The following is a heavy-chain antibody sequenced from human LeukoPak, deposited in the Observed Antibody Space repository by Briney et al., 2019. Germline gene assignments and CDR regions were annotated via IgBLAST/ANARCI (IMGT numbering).Heavy chain of an antibody. D-gene: IGHD6-13*01. Sequence: GASVKVSCKASGGAFSSYAISWVRQAPGQGLEWMGGIIPIFGTANYAQKFQGRVTITADESTSTAYMELSSLRSEDTAVYYCARGGAAPIITFDYWGQGTLVTVSS. CDR1: GGAFSSYA. CDR2: IIPIFGTA. CDR3: ARGGAAPIITFDY. J-gene: IGHJ4*02. V-gene: IGHV1-69*13.